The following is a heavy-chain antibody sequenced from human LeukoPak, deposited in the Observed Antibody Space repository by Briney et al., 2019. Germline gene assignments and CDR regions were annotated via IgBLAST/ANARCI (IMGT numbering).Heavy chain of an antibody. Sequence: SETLSLTCTVSGGSISSSSYYWGWIRQPPGKGLEWIGSIYYSGSTYYNPSLKSRVTISVDTSKNQFSLKLSSVTAADTAVYYCARRSVTIFGVVMDVWGQGTTVTVSS. J-gene: IGHJ6*02. CDR2: IYYSGST. D-gene: IGHD3-3*01. CDR1: GGSISSSSYY. V-gene: IGHV4-39*01. CDR3: ARRSVTIFGVVMDV.